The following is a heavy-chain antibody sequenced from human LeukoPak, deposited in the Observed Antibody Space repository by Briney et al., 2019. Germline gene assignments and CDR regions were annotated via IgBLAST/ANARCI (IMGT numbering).Heavy chain of an antibody. Sequence: TSETLSLTCTVSGGSISSSSYYRGWIRQPPGKGLEWIGSIYYSGSTYYNPSLKSRVTISVDTSKNQFSLKLSSVTAADTAVYYCAREGSITFDYWGQGTLVTVSS. V-gene: IGHV4-39*07. D-gene: IGHD1-14*01. J-gene: IGHJ4*02. CDR2: IYYSGST. CDR3: AREGSITFDY. CDR1: GGSISSSSYY.